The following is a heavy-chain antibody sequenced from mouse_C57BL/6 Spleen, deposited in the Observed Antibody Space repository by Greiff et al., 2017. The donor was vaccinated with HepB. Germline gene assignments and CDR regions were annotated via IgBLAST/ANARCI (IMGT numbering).Heavy chain of an antibody. V-gene: IGHV5S21*01. CDR1: GFTFSSYA. J-gene: IGHJ4*01. D-gene: IGHD2-2*01. CDR2: ISSGGDYI. CDR3: TRRYYGYYYAMDY. Sequence: EVKLVESGEGLVKPGGSLKLSCAASGFTFSSYAMSWVRQTPEKRLEWVAYISSGGDYIYYADTVKGRLTISRDNARNTLYLQMSSLKSEDTAMYYCTRRYYGYYYAMDYWGQGTSVTVSS.